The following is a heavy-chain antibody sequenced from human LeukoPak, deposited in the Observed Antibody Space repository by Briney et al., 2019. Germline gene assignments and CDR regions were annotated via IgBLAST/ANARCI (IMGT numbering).Heavy chain of an antibody. Sequence: SETLSLTCAVYGGSFSGYYWSWIRQPPGKGLEWIGEINHSGSTNYNPSLKSRVTISVDTSKNQFSLKLSSVTAADTAVYYCARGGGYDHYWGQGTLVTVSS. CDR1: GGSFSGYY. D-gene: IGHD5-12*01. J-gene: IGHJ4*02. V-gene: IGHV4-34*01. CDR3: ARGGGYDHY. CDR2: INHSGST.